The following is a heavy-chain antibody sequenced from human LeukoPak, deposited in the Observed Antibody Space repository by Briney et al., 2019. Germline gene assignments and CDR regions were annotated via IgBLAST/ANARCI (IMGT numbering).Heavy chain of an antibody. Sequence: GGSLRLSCAASGFTFSSYGMRWGRQAPGKGLEWVAVISYDGINKYYADSVKGRFTISRDNSKNTLYLQMNSLRAEDTPVYYCANLVGATPYWGRGTLVTVSS. J-gene: IGHJ4*02. CDR3: ANLVGATPY. D-gene: IGHD1-26*01. V-gene: IGHV3-30*18. CDR2: ISYDGINK. CDR1: GFTFSSYG.